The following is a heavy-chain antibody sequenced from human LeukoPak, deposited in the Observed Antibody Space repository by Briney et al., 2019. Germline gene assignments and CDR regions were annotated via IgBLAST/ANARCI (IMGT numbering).Heavy chain of an antibody. J-gene: IGHJ4*02. Sequence: GGSLRLSCAASGFSFSKYGMHWVRQVPGKGLEWVALISYDGRRKYYADSMKGRFTISRDNFKNTLNLQMNSLRAEDTAVYYCAKGVDFGSGLFDYWGQGTLVTVSS. CDR1: GFSFSKYG. D-gene: IGHD3-10*01. CDR3: AKGVDFGSGLFDY. V-gene: IGHV3-30*18. CDR2: ISYDGRRK.